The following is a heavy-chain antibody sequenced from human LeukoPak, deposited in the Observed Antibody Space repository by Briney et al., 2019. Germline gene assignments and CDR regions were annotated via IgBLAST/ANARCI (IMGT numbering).Heavy chain of an antibody. V-gene: IGHV3-30-3*01. CDR3: ARDLRNSGYVDY. Sequence: PGGSLRLSCAASGFTFSRSAMHWVRQAPGKGLEWVAVISFDGSKKYYADSVRGRFTISRDDPKNTLYLQINSLRAEDTAVYYCARDLRNSGYVDYWGQGTLVTVSS. J-gene: IGHJ4*02. CDR2: ISFDGSKK. D-gene: IGHD5-12*01. CDR1: GFTFSRSA.